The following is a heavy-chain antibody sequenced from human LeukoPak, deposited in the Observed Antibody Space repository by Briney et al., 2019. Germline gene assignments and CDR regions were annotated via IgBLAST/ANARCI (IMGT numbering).Heavy chain of an antibody. CDR2: INHSGVT. J-gene: IGHJ4*02. CDR3: ARHYHNDVQASFGY. D-gene: IGHD2-8*01. V-gene: IGHV4-34*01. Sequence: SETLSLTCAVYGGSFSGYYWSWIRQPPGKGLEWIGEINHSGVTSYNPSLKSRVTISVDTSKNQFSLNLSSVTAADTAVYYRARHYHNDVQASFGYWGQGTLVTVSS. CDR1: GGSFSGYY.